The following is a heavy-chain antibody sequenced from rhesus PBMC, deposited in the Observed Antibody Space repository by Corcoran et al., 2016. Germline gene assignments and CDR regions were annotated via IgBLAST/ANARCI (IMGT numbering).Heavy chain of an antibody. V-gene: IGHV4-80*01. Sequence: QVQLQESGPGLVKPSETLSLTCAVSGVSISSYWWTWIRQPPGKGLEGIWEINGNSATTYYQASLKSRVTFSKDASKNQFSLKLSSVTAADTAVYFCARVVQLGGFDFWGQGLRVTVSS. J-gene: IGHJ3*01. D-gene: IGHD1-1*01. CDR1: GVSISSYW. CDR2: INGNSATT. CDR3: ARVVQLGGFDF.